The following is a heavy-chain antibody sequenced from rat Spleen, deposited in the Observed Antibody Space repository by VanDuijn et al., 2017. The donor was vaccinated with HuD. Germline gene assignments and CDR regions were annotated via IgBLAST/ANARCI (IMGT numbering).Heavy chain of an antibody. D-gene: IGHD4-3*01. J-gene: IGHJ2*01. Sequence: EVQLVESDGGLVLPGRSLKLSCAASGFIFSDYYMAWVRQAPTKGLEWVATISFDGISTYYRDSVKGRFTISRDNAKSTLYLQMDSLSAEDTGTYYCARRGTGDYWGQGVMVTVSS. CDR2: ISFDGIST. CDR1: GFIFSDYY. CDR3: ARRGTGDY. V-gene: IGHV5-29*01.